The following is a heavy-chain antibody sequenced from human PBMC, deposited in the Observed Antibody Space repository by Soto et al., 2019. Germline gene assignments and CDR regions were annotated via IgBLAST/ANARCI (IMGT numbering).Heavy chain of an antibody. CDR3: ARDDPMVRAFDY. CDR1: GGSISSGGYY. J-gene: IGHJ4*02. Sequence: QVQLQESGPGLVKPSQTLSLTCTVSGGSISSGGYYWSWIRQHPGKGLEWIGYIYYSGSTYYNPSLKGRVTISVETSKNQFSLKLSSVTAADTAVYYCARDDPMVRAFDYWGQGTLVTVSS. CDR2: IYYSGST. D-gene: IGHD3-10*01. V-gene: IGHV4-31*03.